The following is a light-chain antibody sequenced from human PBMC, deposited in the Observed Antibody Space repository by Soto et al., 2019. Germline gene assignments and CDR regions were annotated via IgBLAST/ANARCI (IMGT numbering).Light chain of an antibody. CDR2: GAS. V-gene: IGKV3-20*01. CDR3: QQYGSSTGT. Sequence: EIVLTQSPGTLSLSPGERATLSCRASQSVSSSYLAWYQQKPGQAPSPLIYGASSRATGIPDRFSGSGSGTDFTVNIGRLEPEDFAVYYCQQYGSSTGTFGQGTKVDIK. J-gene: IGKJ1*01. CDR1: QSVSSSY.